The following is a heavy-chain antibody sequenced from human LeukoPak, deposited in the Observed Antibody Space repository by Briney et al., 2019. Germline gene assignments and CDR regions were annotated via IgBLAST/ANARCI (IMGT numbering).Heavy chain of an antibody. CDR1: GASISSSN. J-gene: IGHJ5*02. V-gene: IGHV4-59*01. D-gene: IGHD2-8*01. CDR2: ITFSGGT. CDR3: ARDSVYATNWYDP. Sequence: SETLSLTCTVSGASISSSNWNWIRQAPGKGLEWIGYITFSGGTNYHPSLGSRVTISLNMSKNQFSLKLTSVTAADTAIYYCARDSVYATNWYDPWGQGTLVTVSS.